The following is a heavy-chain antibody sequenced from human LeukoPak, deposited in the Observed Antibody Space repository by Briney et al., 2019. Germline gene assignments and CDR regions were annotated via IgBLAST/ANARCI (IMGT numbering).Heavy chain of an antibody. CDR2: ISAYNGNT. V-gene: IGHV1-18*01. D-gene: IGHD4-17*01. CDR1: GYTFTSYG. J-gene: IGHJ5*02. CDR3: ARAYGTWFDP. Sequence: ASVKVSCKASGYTFTSYGISWVRQSPGQGLEWMGWISAYNGNTNYAQKLQGRDSMTTDTSTSTAYMELRSLRSDDTAVYYCARAYGTWFDPSGQGTLVTVSS.